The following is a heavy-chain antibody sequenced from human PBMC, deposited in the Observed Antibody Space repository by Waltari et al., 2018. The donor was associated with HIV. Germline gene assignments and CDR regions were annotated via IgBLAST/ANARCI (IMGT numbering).Heavy chain of an antibody. V-gene: IGHV3-30*18. CDR1: KFTFRNYG. D-gene: IGHD4-17*01. Sequence: QVQLVESGGGVVQPGRSLRVSCAASKFTFRNYGMHWVRQAPGKGLEWVAVISYDGSNKYYADSLKGRFTISRDNSKITLFLQMNSLRLEYTAVYYCAKDGLRTTSYFDDWGQGTLVTVSS. CDR2: ISYDGSNK. CDR3: AKDGLRTTSYFDD. J-gene: IGHJ4*02.